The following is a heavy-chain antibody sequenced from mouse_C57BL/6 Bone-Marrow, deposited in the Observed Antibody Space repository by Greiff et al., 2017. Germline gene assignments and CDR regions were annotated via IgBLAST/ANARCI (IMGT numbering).Heavy chain of an antibody. J-gene: IGHJ4*01. D-gene: IGHD1-1*01. CDR3: ARGDYYGSSYDAMDY. CDR2: ISDGGSYT. Sequence: EVQVVESGGGLVKPGGSLKLSCAASGFTFSSYAMSWVRQTPEKRLEWVATISDGGSYTYSPDNVKGRFTISRDNAKNNLYLQMSHLKSEDTAMYYCARGDYYGSSYDAMDYWGQGTSVTVSS. V-gene: IGHV5-4*01. CDR1: GFTFSSYA.